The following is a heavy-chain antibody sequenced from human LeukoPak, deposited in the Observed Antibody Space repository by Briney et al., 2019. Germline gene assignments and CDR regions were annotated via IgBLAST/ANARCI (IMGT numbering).Heavy chain of an antibody. Sequence: ASVKVSCKASGYTFTGYYMHWVRQAPGQGLEWMGWINPNSGGTNYAQKFQGRVAMTRDTSISTAYMELSRLRSDDTAVYYCARTRGGYSGSYLRYYYYYMDVWGKGTTVTVSS. CDR1: GYTFTGYY. CDR3: ARTRGGYSGSYLRYYYYYMDV. CDR2: INPNSGGT. V-gene: IGHV1-2*02. J-gene: IGHJ6*03. D-gene: IGHD1-26*01.